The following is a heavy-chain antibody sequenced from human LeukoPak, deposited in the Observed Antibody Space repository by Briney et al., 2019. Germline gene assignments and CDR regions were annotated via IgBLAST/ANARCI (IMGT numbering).Heavy chain of an antibody. CDR3: AKWGDYDVLTGYYDPDY. Sequence: GGSLRLSCVPSGVTFSNYAMSWVPEAPGRGLEWGSAITGSGGITYYADSVKGRFTISRDNSKNTLYLQMNSLRAEDTAVYYCAKWGDYDVLTGYYDPDYWGQGTLVTVSS. D-gene: IGHD3-9*01. CDR1: GVTFSNYA. CDR2: ITGSGGIT. V-gene: IGHV3-23*01. J-gene: IGHJ4*02.